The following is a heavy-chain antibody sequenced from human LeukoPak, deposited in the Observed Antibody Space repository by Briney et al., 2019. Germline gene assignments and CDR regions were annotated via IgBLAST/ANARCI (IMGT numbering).Heavy chain of an antibody. J-gene: IGHJ6*03. V-gene: IGHV1-18*01. CDR2: ISAYNGNT. CDR3: ARDDSGTDGAIYYYYMDV. CDR1: GYTFTSYG. Sequence: ASVKVSCKASGYTFTSYGISWVRQAPGQGLEWMGWISAYNGNTNYAQKLQGRVTMTTDTSTSTAYMELRSLGSDDTAVYYCARDDSGTDGAIYYYYMDVWGKGTTVTISS. D-gene: IGHD4-17*01.